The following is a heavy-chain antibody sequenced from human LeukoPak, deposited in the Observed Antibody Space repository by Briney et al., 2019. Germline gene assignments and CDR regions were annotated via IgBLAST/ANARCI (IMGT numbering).Heavy chain of an antibody. J-gene: IGHJ5*02. CDR3: ARHASSGGCGSGGSCYREEEWFDP. CDR1: GGSFSGYY. Sequence: SETLSLTCAVYGGSFSGYYWGWIRQPPGKGLEWIGEINHSGSTNYNPSLKSRVTISVDTSKNQFSLKLSSVTAADTAVYYCARHASSGGCGSGGSCYREEEWFDPWGQGTLVTVSS. CDR2: INHSGST. V-gene: IGHV4-34*01. D-gene: IGHD2-15*01.